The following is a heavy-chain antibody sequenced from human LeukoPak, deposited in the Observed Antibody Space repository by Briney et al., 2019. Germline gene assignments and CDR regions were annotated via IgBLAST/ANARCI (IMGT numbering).Heavy chain of an antibody. CDR3: ARPRKGYGAFDI. D-gene: IGHD5-12*01. CDR1: GYSISSGYY. J-gene: IGHJ3*02. Sequence: SETLSLTCAVSGYSISSGYYWGWIRQPPGKGLEWIGIIYHSGSTYYNPSLKSRVTISVDTSKNQFSLKLSSVTAADTAVYYCARPRKGYGAFDIWGQGTMVTVSS. V-gene: IGHV4-38-2*01. CDR2: IYHSGST.